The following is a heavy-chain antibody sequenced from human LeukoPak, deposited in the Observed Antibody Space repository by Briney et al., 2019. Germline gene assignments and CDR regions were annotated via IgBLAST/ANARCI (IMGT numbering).Heavy chain of an antibody. CDR1: GGSISSSTYY. Sequence: SETLSLTCTVSGGSISSSTYYWGWIRQPPGKGLEWIGSIYYTGSTHYNPSLKSPVTISVDTSKNQFSLNLSSVTAADTAVYYSARHIPIGWRITMWYFGLWGRGTLVTVSS. D-gene: IGHD3-10*01. J-gene: IGHJ2*01. CDR3: ARHIPIGWRITMWYFGL. CDR2: IYYTGST. V-gene: IGHV4-39*01.